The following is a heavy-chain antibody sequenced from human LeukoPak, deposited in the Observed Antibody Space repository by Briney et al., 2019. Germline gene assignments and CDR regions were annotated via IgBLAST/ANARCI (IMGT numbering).Heavy chain of an antibody. Sequence: PSETLSLTCTVSGGSISSSSYYWGWIRQPPGKGLEWIGSIYYSGSTYYNPSLKSRVTISVDTSKNQFSLKLSSVTAADTAVYYCARLRRSSSWWEDYPIGYWGQGTLVTVSS. V-gene: IGHV4-39*01. D-gene: IGHD6-13*01. CDR1: GGSISSSSYY. CDR2: IYYSGST. CDR3: ARLRRSSSWWEDYPIGY. J-gene: IGHJ4*02.